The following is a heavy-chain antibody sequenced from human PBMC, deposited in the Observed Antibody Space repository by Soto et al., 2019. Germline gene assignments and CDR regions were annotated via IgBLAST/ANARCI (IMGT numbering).Heavy chain of an antibody. Sequence: GGSLRLSCAASGFTFSSYSMNWVSQAPGKGLEWVSYISSSSSTIYYADSVKGRFTISRDNAKNSLYLQMNSLRAEDTAVYYCARADSGYAHGYYYYGMDVWGQGTTVTVSS. D-gene: IGHD5-12*01. CDR3: ARADSGYAHGYYYYGMDV. CDR1: GFTFSSYS. J-gene: IGHJ6*02. V-gene: IGHV3-48*01. CDR2: ISSSSSTI.